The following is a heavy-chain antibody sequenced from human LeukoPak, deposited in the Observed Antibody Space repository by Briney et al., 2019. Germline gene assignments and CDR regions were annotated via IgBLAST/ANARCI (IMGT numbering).Heavy chain of an antibody. CDR1: GGSFIPYY. V-gene: IGHV4-34*01. CDR3: ARVGDSSGGAYYYYMDV. D-gene: IGHD3-22*01. J-gene: IGHJ6*03. CDR2: INHSGST. Sequence: SETLSLTCAVYGGSFIPYYWSWIRQPPGKGLEWIGEINHSGSTNYNPSLKSRVTMSVDTSKNQFSLKLSSVTAADTAVYYCARVGDSSGGAYYYYMDVWGKGTTVTVSS.